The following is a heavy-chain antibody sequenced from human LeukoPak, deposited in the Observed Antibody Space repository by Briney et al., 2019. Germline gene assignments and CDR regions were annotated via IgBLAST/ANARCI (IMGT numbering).Heavy chain of an antibody. Sequence: GSLRLSCAASGFTVSSNHMSWIRQPPGKGLEWIGEINHSGSTNYNPSLKSRVTISVDTSKNQFSLRLSSVTAADTAVYYGASTTVTTNWFDPWGQGTLVTVSS. V-gene: IGHV4-34*08. CDR1: GFTVSSNH. CDR2: INHSGST. CDR3: ASTTVTTNWFDP. D-gene: IGHD4-17*01. J-gene: IGHJ5*02.